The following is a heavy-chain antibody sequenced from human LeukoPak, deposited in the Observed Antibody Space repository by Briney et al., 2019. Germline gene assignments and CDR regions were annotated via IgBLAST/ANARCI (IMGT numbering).Heavy chain of an antibody. D-gene: IGHD2-2*01. CDR3: ARTRYCSSTSCYPGYYYYMDV. Sequence: AASVKVSCKASGYTLTSYGISWVRQAPGQGLEWKGWISAYNGNTNYAQKLQGRVTMTTDTSTSTAYMELRSLRSDDTAVYYCARTRYCSSTSCYPGYYYYMDVWGKGTTVTVSS. CDR2: ISAYNGNT. CDR1: GYTLTSYG. V-gene: IGHV1-18*01. J-gene: IGHJ6*03.